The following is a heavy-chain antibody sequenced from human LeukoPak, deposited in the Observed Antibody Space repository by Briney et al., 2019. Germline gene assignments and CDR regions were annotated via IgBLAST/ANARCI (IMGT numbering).Heavy chain of an antibody. CDR3: ARVIYCSGGSCYDGAWFDP. D-gene: IGHD2-15*01. CDR2: IYQSGST. CDR1: GYSISSGYY. Sequence: SETLSLTCAVSGYSISSGYYWGWIRQPPGKGLEWIGSIYQSGSTYYNPSLKSRVTISVDTSKKQFSLKLISVTAADTAVYYCARVIYCSGGSCYDGAWFDPWGQGTLVTVSS. J-gene: IGHJ5*02. V-gene: IGHV4-38-2*01.